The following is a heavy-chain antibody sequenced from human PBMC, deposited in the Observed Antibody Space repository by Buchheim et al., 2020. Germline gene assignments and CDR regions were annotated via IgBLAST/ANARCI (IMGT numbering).Heavy chain of an antibody. CDR2: TIPILGTA. Sequence: QVQLVQSGAEVKKPGSSVKVSCKASGGTFSSSGVTWVRQAPGQGLEWMGGTIPILGTADYAQKFQGRVTITADESTDTAYMELRSLRAEDTAVYYCARDPEWIGNMDFDYWGQGTL. D-gene: IGHD1-14*01. J-gene: IGHJ4*02. CDR1: GGTFSSSG. CDR3: ARDPEWIGNMDFDY. V-gene: IGHV1-69*11.